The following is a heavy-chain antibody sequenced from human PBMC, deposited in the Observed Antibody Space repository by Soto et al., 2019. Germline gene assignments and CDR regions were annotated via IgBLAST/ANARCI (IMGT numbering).Heavy chain of an antibody. Sequence: QVQLQELGPGLVKPSQTLSLTCTVSGGSISSGDYYWSWIRQPPGKGLEWIGYIYYSGSTYYNPSLKRRVTISADTSKNPFSLKLSSVTAADTAVYYCARARGARYFDYWGQGTLVTVSS. D-gene: IGHD2-15*01. CDR1: GGSISSGDYY. CDR2: IYYSGST. J-gene: IGHJ4*02. V-gene: IGHV4-30-4*01. CDR3: ARARGARYFDY.